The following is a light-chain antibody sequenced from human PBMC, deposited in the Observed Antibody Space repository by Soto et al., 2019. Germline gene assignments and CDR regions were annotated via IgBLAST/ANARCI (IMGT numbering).Light chain of an antibody. CDR1: QSVNSK. Sequence: DTVMTQSPPTLSVSPGERATLSCRASQSVNSKLAWFQHKPGQAPRLLLCDASTRATGIPTRFSGSGSGTEFTLTIRSLQSEDFAVYFCQQYSDWYTFGQGTKLE. CDR3: QQYSDWYT. J-gene: IGKJ2*01. V-gene: IGKV3-15*01. CDR2: DAS.